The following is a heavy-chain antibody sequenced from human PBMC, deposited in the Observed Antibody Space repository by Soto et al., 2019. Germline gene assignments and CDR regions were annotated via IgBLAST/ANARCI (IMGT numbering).Heavy chain of an antibody. CDR1: GFTFSDYY. D-gene: IGHD5-12*01. CDR3: ARDPLETVATPFDY. CDR2: ISSRGSTI. J-gene: IGHJ4*02. Sequence: QVQLVESGGGLVKPGGSLRLSCAASGFTFSDYYMSWIRQAPGKGLEWISYISSRGSTIYYADSVKGRFTISRDNAKNSLYLQMNSRRAEDTAVYYCARDPLETVATPFDYWGQGTLVTVSS. V-gene: IGHV3-11*01.